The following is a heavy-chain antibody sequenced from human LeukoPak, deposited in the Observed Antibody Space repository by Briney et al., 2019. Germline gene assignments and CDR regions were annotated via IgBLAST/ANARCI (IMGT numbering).Heavy chain of an antibody. Sequence: SETLSLTCTVSGGSISSSNYYWGWIRQPPGKGLEWIGSIYYSGSTYYDPSLKSRVTISVDTSKNQFSLKLSSVTAADTAVYYCARLMAAGTCDYWGQGTLVTVSS. V-gene: IGHV4-39*01. CDR1: GGSISSSNYY. D-gene: IGHD6-13*01. CDR2: IYYSGST. CDR3: ARLMAAGTCDY. J-gene: IGHJ4*02.